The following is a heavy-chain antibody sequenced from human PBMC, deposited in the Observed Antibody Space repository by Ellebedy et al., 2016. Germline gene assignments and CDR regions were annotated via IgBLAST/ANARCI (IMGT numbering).Heavy chain of an antibody. Sequence: GESLKISXAVSGFIVSTYWMSWVRQAPGKGLEWVARIKFDGSEKQYVDSVKGRFTISRDNAKNSLDLQMDSLRAEDTAVYYCARDAGYSSSSPRNSYFDYWGQGTLVTVSS. D-gene: IGHD6-6*01. V-gene: IGHV3-7*01. J-gene: IGHJ4*02. CDR1: GFIVSTYW. CDR2: IKFDGSEK. CDR3: ARDAGYSSSSPRNSYFDY.